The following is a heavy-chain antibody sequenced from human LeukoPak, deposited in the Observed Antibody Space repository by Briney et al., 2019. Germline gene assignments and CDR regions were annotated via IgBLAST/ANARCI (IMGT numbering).Heavy chain of an antibody. D-gene: IGHD3-3*01. Sequence: GGSLRLSCAVSEISITTTYMSWVRQAPGKGLEWVALIYSGGGTSYGDSVKGRFTISKDNSQNSLYLQMDSLTAEDTAVYYCARDMYYDFWSGYYGYFDYWGQGTLVTVSS. CDR2: IYSGGGT. CDR1: EISITTTY. J-gene: IGHJ4*02. V-gene: IGHV3-66*01. CDR3: ARDMYYDFWSGYYGYFDY.